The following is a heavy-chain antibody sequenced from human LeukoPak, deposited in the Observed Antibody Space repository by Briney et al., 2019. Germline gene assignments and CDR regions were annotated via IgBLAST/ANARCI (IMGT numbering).Heavy chain of an antibody. CDR2: ISYDGGNK. CDR3: ARGDYYGSGSSPFDY. V-gene: IGHV3-30*01. D-gene: IGHD3-10*01. CDR1: GFTFSSYA. J-gene: IGHJ4*02. Sequence: GGSLRLSCAASGFTFSSYAMHWVRQAPGKGLEWVAVISYDGGNKYYADSVKGRFTISRDNSKNTLYLQMNSLRAEDTAVYYCARGDYYGSGSSPFDYWGQGTLVTVSS.